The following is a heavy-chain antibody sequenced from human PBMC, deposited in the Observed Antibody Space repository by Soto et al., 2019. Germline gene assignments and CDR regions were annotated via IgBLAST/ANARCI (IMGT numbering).Heavy chain of an antibody. CDR3: ARALRTYTSGPLGF. V-gene: IGHV3-48*01. J-gene: IGHJ4*02. Sequence: EVQLVESGGGLVQPGGSLRLSCAASGFTFSSYSIHWVRQAPEKGLEWVSYIGTSTSTTYYADSVKGRFTISRDNAKNSLFLQMNSLRAEDTAVYYCARALRTYTSGPLGFWGQGTRVTVSS. CDR2: IGTSTSTT. CDR1: GFTFSSYS. D-gene: IGHD6-19*01.